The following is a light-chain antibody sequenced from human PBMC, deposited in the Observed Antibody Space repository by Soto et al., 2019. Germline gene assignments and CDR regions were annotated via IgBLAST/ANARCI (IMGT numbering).Light chain of an antibody. J-gene: IGLJ2*01. CDR2: EGS. V-gene: IGLV2-23*01. Sequence: QSALTQPASVSGSPGQSITISCTGTSSDIGSYKLVSWYQQHPGKAPKLMIYEGSKRPSGVSSRFSGSKSGNTASLTISGLQTEDEAHYYCGSYAGPYTVLFGGGTKLTVL. CDR3: GSYAGPYTVL. CDR1: SSDIGSYKL.